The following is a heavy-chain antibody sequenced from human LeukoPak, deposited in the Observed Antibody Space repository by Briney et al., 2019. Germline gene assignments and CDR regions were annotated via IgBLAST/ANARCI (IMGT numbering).Heavy chain of an antibody. CDR3: AVRPEYSSGLDY. D-gene: IGHD6-19*01. Sequence: GASVRVSCKASGGTFSSYTISWVRQAPGQGLEWMGRIIPILGIANYAQKFQGRVTITADKSTSTAYMELSSLRSEDTAVYYCAVRPEYSSGLDYWGQGTLVTVSS. CDR2: IIPILGIA. J-gene: IGHJ4*02. V-gene: IGHV1-69*02. CDR1: GGTFSSYT.